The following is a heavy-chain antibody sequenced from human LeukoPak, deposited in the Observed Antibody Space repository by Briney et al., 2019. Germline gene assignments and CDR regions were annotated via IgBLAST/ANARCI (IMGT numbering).Heavy chain of an antibody. J-gene: IGHJ6*03. CDR3: ASSLYDYINPYYYYYMDV. V-gene: IGHV1-69*04. CDR1: GGTFSSYA. Sequence: SVKVSCKASGGTFSSYAISWVRQAPGQGLEWMGRIIPILGIANYAQKFQGRVTITADKSTSTAYMELSSLRSEDTAVYYCASSLYDYINPYYYYYMDVWGKGTTVTVSS. D-gene: IGHD4-11*01. CDR2: IIPILGIA.